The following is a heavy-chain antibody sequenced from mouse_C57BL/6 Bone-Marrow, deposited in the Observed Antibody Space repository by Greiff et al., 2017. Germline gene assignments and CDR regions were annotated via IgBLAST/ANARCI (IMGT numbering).Heavy chain of an antibody. CDR1: GFSLTSYG. J-gene: IGHJ4*01. V-gene: IGHV2-2*01. CDR2: IWSGGST. Sequence: VMLVESGPGLVQPSPSLSITCTVSGFSLTSYGVHWVRQSPGKGLEWLGVIWSGGSTDYNAAFISRLSISKDNTKSQVFFKMNSLQADDTAIYYCDRKGDSEDAMDYWGQGTSVTVSS. CDR3: DRKGDSEDAMDY.